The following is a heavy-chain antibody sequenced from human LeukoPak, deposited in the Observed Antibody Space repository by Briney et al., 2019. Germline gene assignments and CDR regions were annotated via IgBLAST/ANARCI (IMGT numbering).Heavy chain of an antibody. CDR3: ARDNLGYCSSTSCYQH. Sequence: ASVKVSCKASGYTFTGYYMHWVRQAPGQGLEWMGRINPNSGGTNYAQKFQGRVTMTRDTSNSTAYMELSRLRSDDTAAYYCARDNLGYCSSTSCYQHWGQGTLVTVSS. V-gene: IGHV1-2*06. J-gene: IGHJ1*01. CDR1: GYTFTGYY. D-gene: IGHD2-2*01. CDR2: INPNSGGT.